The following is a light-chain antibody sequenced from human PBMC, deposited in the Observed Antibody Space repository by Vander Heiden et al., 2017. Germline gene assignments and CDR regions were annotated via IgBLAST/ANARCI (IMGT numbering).Light chain of an antibody. CDR2: EVS. CDR3: SSYSSTSTSVV. J-gene: IGLJ2*01. CDR1: TRDVGGYNY. V-gene: IGLV2-14*01. Sequence: HSALTQPASVSGSPGQSITLSCTGTTRDVGGYNYVSWYQQHPGRAPKLLIYEVSHRPSGVSDRFSGSKSGYTASLTISGLQAEDEADYYCSSYSSTSTSVVFGGGTTLSVL.